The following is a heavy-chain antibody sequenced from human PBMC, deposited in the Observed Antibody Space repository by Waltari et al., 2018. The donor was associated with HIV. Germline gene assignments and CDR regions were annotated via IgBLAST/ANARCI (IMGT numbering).Heavy chain of an antibody. J-gene: IGHJ4*02. Sequence: QVQSVESGGGVVQRGMPLRLPCAASAFTLGTYGMHWVRQAPGKGLEWVAFIAYDGDNKYYADSVKGRCTLSRDNSKNTVYLQINGLRAEDSAVYYCAKDKGGVTYIFDYWGQGTLVTVSS. CDR3: AKDKGGVTYIFDY. V-gene: IGHV3-30*18. D-gene: IGHD1-1*01. CDR2: IAYDGDNK. CDR1: AFTLGTYG.